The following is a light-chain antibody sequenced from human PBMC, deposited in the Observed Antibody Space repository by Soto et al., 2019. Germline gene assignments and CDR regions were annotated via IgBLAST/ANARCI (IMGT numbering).Light chain of an antibody. Sequence: EIVLTQSPGTLSLSPGERATLSCRASQSVSSNYLAWYQQKPGQAPRLLIYGASSRATGIPDRFSGSGSGTDFTLTISRLEPEDLAVYSCHQYGSSPWTFGQGTKVEIK. V-gene: IGKV3-20*01. CDR2: GAS. CDR3: HQYGSSPWT. CDR1: QSVSSNY. J-gene: IGKJ1*01.